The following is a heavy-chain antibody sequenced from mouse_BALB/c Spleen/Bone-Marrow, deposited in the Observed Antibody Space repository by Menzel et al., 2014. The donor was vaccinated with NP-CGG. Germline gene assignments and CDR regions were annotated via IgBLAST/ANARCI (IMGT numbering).Heavy chain of an antibody. CDR3: ARRDYRYGVGPFDY. J-gene: IGHJ2*01. CDR2: INPGSDIT. CDR1: GYAFTNYL. V-gene: IGHV1-54*01. Sequence: VQLVESGAELVRPGTSVKVSCKASGYAFTNYLIEWVKQRPGQGLEWIGVINPGSDITNYNEKFKGKATLTADKSSSTAYMQLSSLTSDDSAVYFCARRDYRYGVGPFDYWGQGTTLTVSS. D-gene: IGHD2-14*01.